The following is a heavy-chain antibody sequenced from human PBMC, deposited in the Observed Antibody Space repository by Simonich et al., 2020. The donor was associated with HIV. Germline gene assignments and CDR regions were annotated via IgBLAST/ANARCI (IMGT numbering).Heavy chain of an antibody. Sequence: QVQLVQSGAEVKKPGASVKVYCKASGYTFTCNYIHWVRQAPGQGRQWMGWINPNNGDKNTAQKFQGRLFMTRDPSINTAYMELGRLRSDDTALYYCARGPFPNYYGPGSYWGGFDYWGQGTLVTVSS. CDR1: GYTFTCNY. J-gene: IGHJ4*02. D-gene: IGHD3-10*01. V-gene: IGHV1-2*02. CDR3: ARGPFPNYYGPGSYWGGFDY. CDR2: INPNNGDK.